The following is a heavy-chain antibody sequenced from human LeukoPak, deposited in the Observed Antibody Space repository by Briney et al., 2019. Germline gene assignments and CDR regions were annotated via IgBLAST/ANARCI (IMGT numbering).Heavy chain of an antibody. CDR2: ISWNSGSI. Sequence: HPGKSLRLSCAASGFTFDDYAMHWVRQAPGKGLEWVSGISWNSGSIGYADSVKGRFTISRDNAKNSLYLQMNSLRAEDTALYYCAKDMGRYNWNYLDYWGQGTLVTVSS. CDR3: AKDMGRYNWNYLDY. J-gene: IGHJ4*02. D-gene: IGHD1-20*01. V-gene: IGHV3-9*01. CDR1: GFTFDDYA.